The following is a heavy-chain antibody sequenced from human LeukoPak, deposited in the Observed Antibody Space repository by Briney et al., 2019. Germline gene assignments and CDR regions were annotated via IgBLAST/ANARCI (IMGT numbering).Heavy chain of an antibody. CDR3: ARGYCSSTSCYPGDY. CDR2: IIPIFGTA. D-gene: IGHD2-2*01. Sequence: GALVKVSCKASGGTFSSYAISWVRQAPGQGLEWMGGIIPIFGTANYAQKFQGRVTITADESTSTAYMELSSLRSEDTAVYYCARGYCSSTSCYPGDYWGQGTLVTVSS. CDR1: GGTFSSYA. J-gene: IGHJ4*02. V-gene: IGHV1-69*13.